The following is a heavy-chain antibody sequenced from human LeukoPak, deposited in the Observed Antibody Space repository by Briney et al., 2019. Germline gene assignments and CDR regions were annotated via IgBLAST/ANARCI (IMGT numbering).Heavy chain of an antibody. D-gene: IGHD1-7*01. CDR2: INHSGST. CDR3: ARLHRGTTTDPFDY. V-gene: IGHV4-34*01. J-gene: IGHJ4*02. CDR1: GFIFSDYY. Sequence: GSLRLSCAASGFIFSDYYMSWIRQPPEKGLEWIGEINHSGSTNYNPSLKSRVTISVDTSKNQFSLKLTSVTAADTAVYYCARLHRGTTTDPFDYWGQGTLVTVSS.